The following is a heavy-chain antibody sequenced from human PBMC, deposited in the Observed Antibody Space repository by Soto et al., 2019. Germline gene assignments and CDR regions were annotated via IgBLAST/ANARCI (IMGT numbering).Heavy chain of an antibody. CDR3: AGSRTAYWSGSSCYPVDGMDV. CDR1: GYTLTELS. Sequence: QVHLVQSGAEVKKPGASVKVSCKVSGYTLTELSMHWVRQAPGKGLEWMGGFDPEEGETIYAQKFQGRVTMTEDTSTDTAYMELSSLKSEDTAVYYCAGSRTAYWSGSSCYPVDGMDVWGQGTTVTVSS. CDR2: FDPEEGET. D-gene: IGHD2-15*01. J-gene: IGHJ6*02. V-gene: IGHV1-24*01.